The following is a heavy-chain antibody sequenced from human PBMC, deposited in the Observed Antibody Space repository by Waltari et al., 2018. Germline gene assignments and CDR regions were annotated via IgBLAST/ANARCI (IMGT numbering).Heavy chain of an antibody. D-gene: IGHD1-7*01. J-gene: IGHJ4*02. CDR3: AREDPITGTTTHDY. V-gene: IGHV1-69*13. CDR2: IIPIFGTA. Sequence: QVQLVQSGAEVKKPGSSVRVSCKLPGGTFSSHATGWVRRAPGQGLEWMGRIIPIFGTANYAQKFQGRVTITADKSTSTAYMELSSLRSEDTAVYYCAREDPITGTTTHDYWGQGTLVTVSS. CDR1: GGTFSSHA.